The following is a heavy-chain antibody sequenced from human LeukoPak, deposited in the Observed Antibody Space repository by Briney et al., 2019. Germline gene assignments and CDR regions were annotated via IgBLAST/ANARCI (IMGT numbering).Heavy chain of an antibody. Sequence: GGSLRLSCGASGFIFSSYSMNWVRQAPGKGLEWVSYIDPTSSPIYYTDSVKGRFTISRDNAQNSLYLQMNSLRDEDTAVYFCARGVGNGDPKTGAFDIWGQGTMVTVS. J-gene: IGHJ3*02. CDR1: GFIFSSYS. V-gene: IGHV3-48*02. CDR2: IDPTSSPI. CDR3: ARGVGNGDPKTGAFDI. D-gene: IGHD2-21*02.